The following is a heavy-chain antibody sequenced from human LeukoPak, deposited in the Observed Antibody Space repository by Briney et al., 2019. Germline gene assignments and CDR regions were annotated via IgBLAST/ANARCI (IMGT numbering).Heavy chain of an antibody. CDR3: ARHGVGAGLAAAYI. CDR1: GYNFSNYG. J-gene: IGHJ4*02. CDR2: IDPGDSHA. V-gene: IGHV5-51*01. Sequence: GESLKISCKGSGYNFSNYGIGWVRQMPGKGLDWMGLIDPGDSHAIYSPSFQGQVTISADKSISAAYLQWSSLKASDTAMYYCARHGVGAGLAAAYIWGQGTLLTVSS. D-gene: IGHD6-13*01.